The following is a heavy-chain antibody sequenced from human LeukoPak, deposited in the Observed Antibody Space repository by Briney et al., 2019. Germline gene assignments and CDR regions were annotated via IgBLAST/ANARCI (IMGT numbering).Heavy chain of an antibody. CDR2: ISYDGSNK. CDR3: AKDVSWNWFDP. CDR1: KFTFVNYA. V-gene: IGHV3-30*18. Sequence: PGGSLRLSCAASKFTFVNYAMSWVRQAPGKGLEWVAVISYDGSNKYYADSVKDRFTISRDNSKNTLYLQMNTLRAEDTAVYYCAKDVSWNWFDPWGQGTLVTVSS. J-gene: IGHJ5*02.